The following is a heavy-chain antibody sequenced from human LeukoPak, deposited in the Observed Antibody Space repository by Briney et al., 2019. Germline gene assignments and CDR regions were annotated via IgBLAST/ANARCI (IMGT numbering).Heavy chain of an antibody. CDR3: ARGHYALDV. CDR1: GFSFSAYY. J-gene: IGHJ6*02. V-gene: IGHV3-11*01. CDR2: ISLTGDTI. Sequence: PGGSLRLSCVASGFSFSAYYISWIRQAPGQGLEWVSYISLTGDTIYYADSVKGRFTISRDNAKNSLYLQMNSLRAEDTAVYYCARGHYALDVWGQGTTVTVSS.